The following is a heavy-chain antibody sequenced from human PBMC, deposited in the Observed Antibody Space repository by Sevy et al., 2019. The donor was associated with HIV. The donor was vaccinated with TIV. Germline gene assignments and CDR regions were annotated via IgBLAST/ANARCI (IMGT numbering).Heavy chain of an antibody. D-gene: IGHD4-17*01. CDR3: ARVMDYGELGNWIDP. Sequence: GGSLRLSCAASGFTFSSYWMSWVRQAPGKGLEWAANIKPDGSDRYYVGSLRGRFTISRDNAKNSLFLQMNNLRAEDTAVYYCARVMDYGELGNWIDPWGQGTLVTVSS. V-gene: IGHV3-7*01. CDR1: GFTFSSYW. CDR2: IKPDGSDR. J-gene: IGHJ5*02.